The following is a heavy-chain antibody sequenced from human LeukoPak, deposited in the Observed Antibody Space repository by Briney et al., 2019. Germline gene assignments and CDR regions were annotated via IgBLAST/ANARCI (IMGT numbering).Heavy chain of an antibody. V-gene: IGHV4-61*02. CDR3: AREGPHYGPGVYYFDY. J-gene: IGHJ4*02. D-gene: IGHD3-10*01. CDR2: IYNSWTT. CDR1: GDSDSSGSNY. Sequence: PSQTLSLTCTVSGDSDSSGSNYWSWIRQPAGKGLEWIGRIYNSWTTNYNPSLKSRVTISVDTSKNQFSLKLSSVTAADTAVYYCAREGPHYGPGVYYFDYWGQGTLVTVSS.